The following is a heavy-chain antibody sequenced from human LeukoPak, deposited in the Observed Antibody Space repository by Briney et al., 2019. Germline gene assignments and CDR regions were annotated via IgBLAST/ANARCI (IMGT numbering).Heavy chain of an antibody. V-gene: IGHV4-4*07. Sequence: PSETLSLTCTVSGGSISSYYWSWIRQPAGKGLEWIGRIYTSGSTNYNPSLKSRVTMSVDTSKNQFSLKLSSVTAADTAVYYCARHMYGSGSYMVGWEIDYWGQGTLVTVSS. D-gene: IGHD3-10*01. CDR3: ARHMYGSGSYMVGWEIDY. CDR1: GGSISSYY. CDR2: IYTSGST. J-gene: IGHJ4*02.